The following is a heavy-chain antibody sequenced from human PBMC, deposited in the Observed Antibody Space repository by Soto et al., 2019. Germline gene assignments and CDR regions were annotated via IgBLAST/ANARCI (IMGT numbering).Heavy chain of an antibody. CDR1: GFTFSSHG. J-gene: IGHJ4*02. CDR2: ISYDGSNK. CDR3: ANDRDGYNVPFDS. V-gene: IGHV3-30*18. D-gene: IGHD1-1*01. Sequence: QVQLVESGGGGAQPGRSLRLSCAASGFTFSSHGMLWVRQAPGRGLEWVAVISYDGSNKYYADSVKGRFTISRDNSKNTLFLQMNSLRAEDTAVYFCANDRDGYNVPFDSWGQGALVTVSS.